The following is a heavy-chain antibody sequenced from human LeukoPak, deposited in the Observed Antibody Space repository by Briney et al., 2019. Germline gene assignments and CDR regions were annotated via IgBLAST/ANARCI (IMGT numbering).Heavy chain of an antibody. J-gene: IGHJ4*02. CDR3: ARTTVYGDYVDY. CDR2: IYYSGST. CDR1: GGSISSGGYY. Sequence: SQTLSLTCTVSGGSISSGGYYWSWIRQHPGKGLEWIGYIYYSGSTYYNPSLKSRVTISVDTSKNQFSLKLSSATAADTAVYYCARTTVYGDYVDYWGQGTLVTVSS. D-gene: IGHD4-17*01. V-gene: IGHV4-31*03.